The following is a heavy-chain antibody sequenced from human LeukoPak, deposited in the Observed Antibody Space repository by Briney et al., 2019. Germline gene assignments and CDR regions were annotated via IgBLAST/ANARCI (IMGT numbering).Heavy chain of an antibody. V-gene: IGHV1-2*06. J-gene: IGHJ6*02. Sequence: ASVKVSCKASGYTFTGYHMHWVRQAPGQGLEWMGRINPNSGDTNYAQKFQGRVTMTRDTSISTAYMELSRLRSDDTAVYYCARSPRGYSYGNYYYGMDVWGQGTTVTVSS. CDR2: INPNSGDT. CDR1: GYTFTGYH. CDR3: ARSPRGYSYGNYYYGMDV. D-gene: IGHD5-18*01.